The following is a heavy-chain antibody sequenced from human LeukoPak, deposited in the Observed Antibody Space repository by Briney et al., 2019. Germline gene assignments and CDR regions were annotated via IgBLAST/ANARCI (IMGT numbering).Heavy chain of an antibody. Sequence: SETLSVTCTVPGGSISRDTYYWGWIRQPPGKWLEWIGSIYYSGSTYYNPSLESRVTISVDTSKNQFSLKLSSVTASDTAVYYCARLTTDITYHSGWFDPWGQGTRVTVSS. J-gene: IGHJ5*02. CDR2: IYYSGST. CDR1: GGSISRDTYY. D-gene: IGHD3-22*01. CDR3: ARLTTDITYHSGWFDP. V-gene: IGHV4-39*01.